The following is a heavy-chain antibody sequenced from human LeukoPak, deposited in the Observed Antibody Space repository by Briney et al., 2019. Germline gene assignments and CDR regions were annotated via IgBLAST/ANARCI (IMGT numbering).Heavy chain of an antibody. CDR1: GYSISSGYY. J-gene: IGHJ4*02. Sequence: PSETLSLTCAVSGYSISSGYYWGWIRQPPGKGLEWIGSIYHSGSTYYNPSLKSRVTRSVDTSKNQFSLKLSSVTAADTAVYYCARSAEYFDYWGQGTLVTVSS. CDR2: IYHSGST. CDR3: ARSAEYFDY. V-gene: IGHV4-38-2*01.